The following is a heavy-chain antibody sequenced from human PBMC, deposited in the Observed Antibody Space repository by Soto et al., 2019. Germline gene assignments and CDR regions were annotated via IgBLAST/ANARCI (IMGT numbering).Heavy chain of an antibody. CDR2: IKQDGSEK. CDR1: GSTFSSYW. Sequence: PGGSLRLSCAASGSTFSSYWMSWVRQAPGKGLEWVANIKQDGSEKYYVDSVKGRFTISRDNAKNSLYLQMNSLRAEDTAVYYCARPGYSYGYGDYFDYWGQGTLVTVSS. D-gene: IGHD5-18*01. CDR3: ARPGYSYGYGDYFDY. J-gene: IGHJ4*02. V-gene: IGHV3-7*01.